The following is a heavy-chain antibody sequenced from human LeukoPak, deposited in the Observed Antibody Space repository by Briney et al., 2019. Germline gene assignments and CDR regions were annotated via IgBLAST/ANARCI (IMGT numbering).Heavy chain of an antibody. D-gene: IGHD3-22*01. J-gene: IGHJ4*02. CDR2: ISSSGSTI. Sequence: GGSLRLSCAASGFTFSDYYMSWIRQAQGKGLEWVSYISSSGSTIYYADSVKGRFTISRDNAKNSLYLQMNSLRAEDTAVYYCARVMYYYDSSGQTYYFDYWGQGTLVTVSS. CDR1: GFTFSDYY. CDR3: ARVMYYYDSSGQTYYFDY. V-gene: IGHV3-11*04.